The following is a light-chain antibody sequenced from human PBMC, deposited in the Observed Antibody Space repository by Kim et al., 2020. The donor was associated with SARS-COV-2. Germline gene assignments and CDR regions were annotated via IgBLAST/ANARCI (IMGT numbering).Light chain of an antibody. CDR2: NED. J-gene: IGLJ3*02. CDR3: AAWDYSLKGWV. V-gene: IGLV1-44*01. Sequence: QSVLTQPPSASGTPGQRVTVYCSGSRSNIGSNPVNWFQQVPGTAPKLFIYNEDQRPSGVPDRVSGSKSGNSASLAISGLQPEDEAHYFCAAWDYSLKGWVFGGGTQLTVL. CDR1: RSNIGSNP.